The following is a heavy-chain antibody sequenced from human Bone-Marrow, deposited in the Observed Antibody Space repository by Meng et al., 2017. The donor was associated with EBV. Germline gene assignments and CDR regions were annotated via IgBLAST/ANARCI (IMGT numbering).Heavy chain of an antibody. CDR3: AKDCFGDKDS. Sequence: EVEVMESGGGLVQPGGSLRLSCAASGINLSSYWVHWVRQVPGKGLVWVSRINEDGSVINYADSVKGRFFISRDNAKNIVYLQMNNLRTEDTAVYYCAKDCFGDKDSWGQGTLVTVSS. V-gene: IGHV3-74*01. D-gene: IGHD2-21*01. CDR1: GINLSSYW. CDR2: INEDGSVI. J-gene: IGHJ4*02.